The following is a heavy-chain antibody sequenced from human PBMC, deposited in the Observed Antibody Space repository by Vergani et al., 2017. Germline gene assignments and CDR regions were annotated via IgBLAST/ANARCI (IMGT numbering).Heavy chain of an antibody. J-gene: IGHJ4*02. CDR2: IHHTCNT. V-gene: IGHV4-39*01. D-gene: IGHD2-21*01. CDR1: GDSIISRSYY. CDR3: ARARQNFGGNSVD. Sequence: QMQLQESGPGLVKASETLSLTCTVSGDSIISRSYYWGWIRQPPGKGLEWLGSIHHTCNTYYNPYLKGRGTISLDTSNNQFSLKLSSVTVADTAVYYCARARQNFGGNSVDWGQGTLVTVSS.